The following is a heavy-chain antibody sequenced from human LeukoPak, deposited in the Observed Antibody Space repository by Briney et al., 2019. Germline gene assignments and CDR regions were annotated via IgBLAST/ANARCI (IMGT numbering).Heavy chain of an antibody. CDR3: ARVGYDILTGYHYFDY. CDR1: GGSISSGSYY. D-gene: IGHD3-9*01. CDR2: IYTSGST. V-gene: IGHV4-61*02. Sequence: PSETLSLTCTVSGGSISSGSYYWSWIRQPAGKGLEWIGRIYTSGSTNYNPSLKSRVTISVDTSKNQFPLKLSSVTAADTAVYYCARVGYDILTGYHYFDYWGQGTLVTVSS. J-gene: IGHJ4*02.